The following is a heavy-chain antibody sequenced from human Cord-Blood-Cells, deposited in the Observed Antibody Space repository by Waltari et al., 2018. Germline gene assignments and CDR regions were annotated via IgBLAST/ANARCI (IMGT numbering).Heavy chain of an antibody. D-gene: IGHD5-18*01. V-gene: IGHV3-53*01. CDR2: IYSGGST. CDR1: GFTVSSNY. Sequence: EVQLVESGGGLIQPGGSLRLSCAASGFTVSSNYMSWVRQAPGKGLEWVSVIYSGGSTYYADSVKGRFTISRDNSKNTLYLQMNSLRAEDTAVYYCARGRGGYSYGDAFDIWGQGTMVTVSS. J-gene: IGHJ3*02. CDR3: ARGRGGYSYGDAFDI.